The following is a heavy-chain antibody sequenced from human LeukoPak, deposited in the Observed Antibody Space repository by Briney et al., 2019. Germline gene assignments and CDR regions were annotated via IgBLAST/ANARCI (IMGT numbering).Heavy chain of an antibody. CDR2: INTNTGNP. V-gene: IGHV7-4-1*02. CDR1: GYTFTSYA. Sequence: ASVKVSCKASGYTFTSYAMNWVRQAPGQGLEWMGWINTNTGNPTYAQGFTGRFVFSLDTSVSTAYLQISSLKAEDTTVYYCARDEAEMAWRYGSGSNIDYWGQGTLVTVSS. CDR3: ARDEAEMAWRYGSGSNIDY. D-gene: IGHD3-10*01. J-gene: IGHJ4*02.